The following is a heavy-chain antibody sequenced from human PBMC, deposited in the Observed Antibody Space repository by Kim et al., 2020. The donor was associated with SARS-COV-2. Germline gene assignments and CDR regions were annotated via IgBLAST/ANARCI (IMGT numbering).Heavy chain of an antibody. CDR2: ISWNSGSI. J-gene: IGHJ4*02. D-gene: IGHD2-2*01. Sequence: GGSLRLSCAASGFTFDDYAMHWVRQAPGKGLEWVSGISWNSGSIGYADSVKGRFTISRDNAKNSLYLQMNSLRAEDTALYYCAKASYSTSGSELDYWGQGNLVTVSS. CDR3: AKASYSTSGSELDY. CDR1: GFTFDDYA. V-gene: IGHV3-9*01.